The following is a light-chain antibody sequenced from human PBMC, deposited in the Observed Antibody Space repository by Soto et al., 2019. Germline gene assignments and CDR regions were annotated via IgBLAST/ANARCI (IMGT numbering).Light chain of an antibody. CDR1: SSDVGGSNF. Sequence: QSVLTQPASVSASPGQSMTISCTGTSSDVGGSNFVSWYQQHPGKPPKLIIYDVATRPSGVSNRFSGSKSGSTASLIISRLQTEDEADYYCVSFTSSTTYVFGSGTTVTVL. CDR3: VSFTSSTTYV. J-gene: IGLJ1*01. CDR2: DVA. V-gene: IGLV2-14*03.